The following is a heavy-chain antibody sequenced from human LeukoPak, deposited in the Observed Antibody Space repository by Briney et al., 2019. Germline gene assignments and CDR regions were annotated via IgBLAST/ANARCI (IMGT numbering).Heavy chain of an antibody. CDR1: GGSISSSSYY. D-gene: IGHD3-10*01. CDR3: ASPTLWFGEFTKDY. J-gene: IGHJ4*02. Sequence: SETLSLTCTVSGGSISSSSYYWGWIRQPPGKGLEWIGSIYYSGSTYYNPSLKSRVTISVDTSKNQFSLKLSSVTAADTAVYYCASPTLWFGEFTKDYWGQGTLVTVSS. V-gene: IGHV4-39*01. CDR2: IYYSGST.